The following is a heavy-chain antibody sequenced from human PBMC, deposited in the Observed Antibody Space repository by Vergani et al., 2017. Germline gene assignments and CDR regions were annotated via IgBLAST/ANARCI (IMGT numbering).Heavy chain of an antibody. CDR3: AGVLWSLQRDWLLYYYYYYYGMDV. CDR2: ISSSSSYI. D-gene: IGHD3-9*01. Sequence: EVQLVESGGGLVKPGGSLRLSCAASGFTFSSYSMNWVRQAPGKGLEWVSSISSSSSYIYYADSVTGPFTISRDNAKNSLYLQMNSLRAEDTAVYYCAGVLWSLQRDWLLYYYYYYYGMDVWGQGTTVTVSS. J-gene: IGHJ6*02. CDR1: GFTFSSYS. V-gene: IGHV3-21*01.